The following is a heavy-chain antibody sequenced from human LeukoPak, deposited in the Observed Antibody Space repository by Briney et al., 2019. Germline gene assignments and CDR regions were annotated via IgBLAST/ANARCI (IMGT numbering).Heavy chain of an antibody. CDR1: GFTFGEYA. D-gene: IGHD6-13*01. CDR3: TSLIAAAGRGEGY. Sequence: HPGGSLRLSCTASGFTFGEYAMSWVRQAPGEGLEWVGFIRSKAYGGTTEYAASVKGRFTISRDDSKSTAYLQMNSLKTEDTAVYYCTSLIAAAGRGEGYWGQGTLVTVSS. CDR2: IRSKAYGGTT. J-gene: IGHJ4*02. V-gene: IGHV3-49*04.